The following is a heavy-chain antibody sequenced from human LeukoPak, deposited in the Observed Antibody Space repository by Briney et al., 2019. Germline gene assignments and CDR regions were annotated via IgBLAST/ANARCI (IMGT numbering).Heavy chain of an antibody. D-gene: IGHD1-26*01. Sequence: GSLRLSCAASGFTFSSYWMNWVRQAPGKGLVWVSRIASDGSSTTYADSVKGRFSISRDNAKSTLYPQMNSLRDEDTAVYYCATYRGDIREADFDYWGQGTLVTVSA. CDR1: GFTFSSYW. CDR3: ATYRGDIREADFDY. CDR2: IASDGSST. J-gene: IGHJ4*02. V-gene: IGHV3-74*01.